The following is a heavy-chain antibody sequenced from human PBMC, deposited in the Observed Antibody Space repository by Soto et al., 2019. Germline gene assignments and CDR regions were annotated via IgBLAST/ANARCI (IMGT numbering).Heavy chain of an antibody. Sequence: QPGGSLRLSCAASGFTFSSYAMSWVRQAPGKGLEWVSAISGSGGSTYYADSVKGRFTISRDNSKNTLYLQMNSLGAEDTAVYYCARALLYYYESTSPWGQGTLVTVSS. CDR1: GFTFSSYA. CDR3: ARALLYYYESTSP. CDR2: ISGSGGST. V-gene: IGHV3-23*01. D-gene: IGHD3-22*01. J-gene: IGHJ5*02.